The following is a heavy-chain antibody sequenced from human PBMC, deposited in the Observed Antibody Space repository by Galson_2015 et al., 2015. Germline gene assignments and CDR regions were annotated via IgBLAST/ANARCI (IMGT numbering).Heavy chain of an antibody. D-gene: IGHD6-19*01. CDR2: IWYDGSNK. J-gene: IGHJ4*02. Sequence: SLRLSCAASGFTFSSYGMHWVRQAPGKGLEWVAVIWYDGSNKYYADSVKGRFTISRDNSKNTLYLQMNSLRAEDTAVYYCARGPWLAYYFDYWGQGTLVTVSS. CDR1: GFTFSSYG. V-gene: IGHV3-33*01. CDR3: ARGPWLAYYFDY.